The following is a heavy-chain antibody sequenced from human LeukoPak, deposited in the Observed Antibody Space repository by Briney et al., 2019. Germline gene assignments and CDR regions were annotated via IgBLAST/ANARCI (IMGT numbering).Heavy chain of an antibody. J-gene: IGHJ6*03. CDR3: ARPYYTGGYYYYYMDV. CDR2: IYYSGST. Sequence: SETLSLTCTVSGGSISSSSYYWGWFRQPPGKGLEWLGRIYYSGSTYYNPSLKSRVTISVDTSKNQFSLKLSSVTAAVTAVYYCARPYYTGGYYYYYMDVWGKGTTVTVSS. D-gene: IGHD1-26*01. V-gene: IGHV4-39*01. CDR1: GGSISSSSYY.